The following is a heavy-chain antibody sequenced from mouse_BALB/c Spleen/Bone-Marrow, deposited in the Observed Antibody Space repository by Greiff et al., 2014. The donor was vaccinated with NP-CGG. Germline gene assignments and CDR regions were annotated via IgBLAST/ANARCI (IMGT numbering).Heavy chain of an antibody. Sequence: VQLQQSGAELVRPGSSLKISCKASGYAFSSYWMNWVKQRPGQGLEWIGQIYPGDGDTNYNGKFKGKATLTADKSSSTAYMQLSSLTSEDSAVYFCARGPWFAYWGQGTLVTVSA. CDR1: GYAFSSYW. J-gene: IGHJ3*01. V-gene: IGHV1-80*01. CDR2: IYPGDGDT. CDR3: ARGPWFAY.